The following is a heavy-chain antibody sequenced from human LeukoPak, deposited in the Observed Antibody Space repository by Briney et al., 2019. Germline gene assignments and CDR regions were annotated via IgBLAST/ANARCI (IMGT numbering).Heavy chain of an antibody. V-gene: IGHV3-30*02. CDR3: AKDVYVGGDYFDY. D-gene: IGHD3-10*01. CDR1: GFTFNNYG. Sequence: PGGSLRLSCAASGFTFNNYGMHWVRLAPGKGLEWVAFIRYDGSIKYYVDSVKGRFTVSRDNSKSTLYLQMNSLRAEDTAVYYCAKDVYVGGDYFDYWGQGTLVTVSS. CDR2: IRYDGSIK. J-gene: IGHJ4*02.